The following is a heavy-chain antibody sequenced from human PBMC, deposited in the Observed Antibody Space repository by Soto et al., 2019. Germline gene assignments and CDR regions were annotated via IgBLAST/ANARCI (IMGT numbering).Heavy chain of an antibody. J-gene: IGHJ4*02. CDR2: ISGSGSTI. Sequence: EVQLLESGGGLVQPGGSLRLSCAASGFTFSSYAVSWVRQAPGKGPEWISSISGSGSTIYYADSVKGRFTISRDNSKNTLYLQMSSLRAEDTAVYYRAKVFYYYDSSGYYYFDYWGQGTLVTVSS. CDR1: GFTFSSYA. CDR3: AKVFYYYDSSGYYYFDY. V-gene: IGHV3-23*01. D-gene: IGHD3-22*01.